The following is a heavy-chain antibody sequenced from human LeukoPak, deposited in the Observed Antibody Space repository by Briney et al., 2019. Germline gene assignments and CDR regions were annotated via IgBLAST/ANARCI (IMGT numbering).Heavy chain of an antibody. CDR2: IYHSGST. CDR3: ARGDLDSSSWRAEYFQH. Sequence: SQTLSLTCAVSGGSISSGGYSWRWIRQPPGKGLEWMGYIYHSGSTYYNPSLKSRVTISVDRSKNQFSLKLSSVTAADAAVYYCARGDLDSSSWRAEYFQHWGQGTLVTVSS. V-gene: IGHV4-30-2*01. CDR1: GGSISSGGYS. J-gene: IGHJ1*01. D-gene: IGHD6-13*01.